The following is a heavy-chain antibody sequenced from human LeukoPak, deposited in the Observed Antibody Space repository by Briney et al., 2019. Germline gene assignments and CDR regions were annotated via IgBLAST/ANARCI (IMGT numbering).Heavy chain of an antibody. J-gene: IGHJ4*02. CDR1: GFTVSSNY. CDR3: ASRDGYNYVRDY. Sequence: GGSLRLSCAASGFTVSSNYMSWVRQAPGKGLEWVSVIYSGGSTYYADSVKGRFTISRDNSQNTLYLQMNSLRAEDTAVYYCASRDGYNYVRDYWGQGTLVTVSS. V-gene: IGHV3-53*01. D-gene: IGHD5-24*01. CDR2: IYSGGST.